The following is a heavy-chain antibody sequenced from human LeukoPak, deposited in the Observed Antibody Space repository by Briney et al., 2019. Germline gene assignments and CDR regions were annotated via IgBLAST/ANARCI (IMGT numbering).Heavy chain of an antibody. CDR2: IHTSGNT. Sequence: SETLSLTCAVSGGSISSSNCWSWIRQPAGKGLEWIGHIHTSGNTNYNSSLKSRVTISVDTSKNQFSLKLSSVTAADTAVYYCARDPGIMVRGSRRGYDGNYYYMDVWGKGTTVTISS. V-gene: IGHV4-61*09. D-gene: IGHD3-10*01. J-gene: IGHJ6*03. CDR1: GGSISSSNC. CDR3: ARDPGIMVRGSRRGYDGNYYYMDV.